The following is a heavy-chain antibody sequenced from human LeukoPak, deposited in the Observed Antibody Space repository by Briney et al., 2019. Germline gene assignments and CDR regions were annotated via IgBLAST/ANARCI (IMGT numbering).Heavy chain of an antibody. CDR1: GYSFTSYW. J-gene: IGHJ3*02. CDR3: ARQRDYVWGSYRPNDAFDI. Sequence: GESVHFSCKVSGYSFTSYWMVWVRQMPRQGLEWMGIISPGDSDTRYSPSFQGQVTISAAKTITPAYLQWSSLKASDTAMYYCARQRDYVWGSYRPNDAFDIWGQGTMVTVSS. CDR2: ISPGDSDT. V-gene: IGHV5-51*01. D-gene: IGHD3-16*02.